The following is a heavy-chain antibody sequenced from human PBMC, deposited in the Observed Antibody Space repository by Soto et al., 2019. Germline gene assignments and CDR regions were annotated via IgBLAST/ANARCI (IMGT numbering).Heavy chain of an antibody. V-gene: IGHV3-72*01. J-gene: IGHJ4*02. CDR2: TRNRANSYTT. CDR3: AIGEESSGGRTFDY. CDR1: GFTFSDHY. Sequence: EVQLVESGGGLVKPGGSLRLSCAASGFTFSDHYMDWVRQAPGKGLEWVGRTRNRANSYTTEYAASGKGRFTISRDDSKNSLYLQMNSLKTEDTAVYYCAIGEESSGGRTFDYWGQGTQVTGSS. D-gene: IGHD6-19*01.